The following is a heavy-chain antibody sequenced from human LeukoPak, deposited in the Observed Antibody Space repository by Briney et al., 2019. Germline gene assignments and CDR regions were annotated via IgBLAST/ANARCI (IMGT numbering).Heavy chain of an antibody. J-gene: IGHJ4*02. V-gene: IGHV4-30-4*08. CDR3: ARGQPYYDFWSGKGGFDY. CDR2: IYYSGST. Sequence: SETLSLTCTVSGGSISSYYWSWIRQPPGKGLEWIGYIYYSGSTYYNPSLKSRVTISVDTSKNQFSLKLSSVTAADTAAYYCARGQPYYDFWSGKGGFDYWGQGTLVTVSS. D-gene: IGHD3-3*01. CDR1: GGSISSYY.